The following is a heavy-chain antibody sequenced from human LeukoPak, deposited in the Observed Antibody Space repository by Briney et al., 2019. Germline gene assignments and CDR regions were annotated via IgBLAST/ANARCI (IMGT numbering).Heavy chain of an antibody. CDR1: GFTFTNYG. J-gene: IGHJ4*02. CDR2: ISGSGGST. V-gene: IGHV3-23*01. CDR3: ARDIIAARYDY. D-gene: IGHD6-6*01. Sequence: PGGSLRLSCAASGFTFTNYGMSWVRQAPGKGLEWVSAISGSGGSTYYADSVKGRFTISRDNSKNTLYLQMNSLRAEDTAVYYCARDIIAARYDYWGQGTLVTVSS.